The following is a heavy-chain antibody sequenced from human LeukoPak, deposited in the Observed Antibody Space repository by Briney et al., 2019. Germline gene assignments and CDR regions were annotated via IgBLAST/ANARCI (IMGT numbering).Heavy chain of an antibody. J-gene: IGHJ6*02. CDR1: GFTFSSYS. D-gene: IGHD2-2*01. CDR3: AREIHCSSTRCYPYYYGMDV. V-gene: IGHV3-48*02. Sequence: GVSLRLSCAVSGFTFSSYSMNWVRQAPGKGLEWVSYISSSSSTIYYADSVKGRFTLSRDNAKNSLYLQMNSLRDEDTAVYYCAREIHCSSTRCYPYYYGMDVWGQGTTVTVSS. CDR2: ISSSSSTI.